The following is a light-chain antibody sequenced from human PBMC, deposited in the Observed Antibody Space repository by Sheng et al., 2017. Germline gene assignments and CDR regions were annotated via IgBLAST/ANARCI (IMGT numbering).Light chain of an antibody. CDR1: QSVDSN. CDR2: DAS. V-gene: IGKV3-11*01. Sequence: EIVLTQFPGTLSLSPGERATLSCRASQSVDSNLAWYQQKPGQAPRLLIYDASNRATGIPARFSGSGSGTDFTLTISSLEPEDFAVYYCQQRSNWPPLTFGGGTKVEIK. CDR3: QQRSNWPPLT. J-gene: IGKJ4*01.